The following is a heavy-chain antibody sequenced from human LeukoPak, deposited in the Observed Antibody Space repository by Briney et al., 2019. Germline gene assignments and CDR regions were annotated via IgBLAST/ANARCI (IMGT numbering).Heavy chain of an antibody. CDR1: GGSISSYY. J-gene: IGHJ3*02. Sequence: SETLSLTCTVSGGSISSYYWSWIRQPSGKGLEWIGYIYYSGSTNYNPSLKSRVTISVDTSKNQFSLKLSSVTAADTAVYYCARHSIVAGAFDIWGQGTMVTVSS. D-gene: IGHD2-21*01. CDR3: ARHSIVAGAFDI. CDR2: IYYSGST. V-gene: IGHV4-59*08.